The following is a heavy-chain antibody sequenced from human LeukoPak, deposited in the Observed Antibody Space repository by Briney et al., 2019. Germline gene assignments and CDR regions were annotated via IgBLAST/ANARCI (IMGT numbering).Heavy chain of an antibody. CDR2: IWYDGSNK. D-gene: IGHD2-15*01. V-gene: IGHV3-30*02. J-gene: IGHJ4*02. CDR3: ASDRATQYFDY. Sequence: GGSLRLSCAASGITFRNYGMHWVRQAPGKGLEWVAFIWYDGSNKYYADSVKGRFTISRDNSRNTLFLQMNSLRVEDTAVYYCASDRATQYFDYWGQGTLVSVPS. CDR1: GITFRNYG.